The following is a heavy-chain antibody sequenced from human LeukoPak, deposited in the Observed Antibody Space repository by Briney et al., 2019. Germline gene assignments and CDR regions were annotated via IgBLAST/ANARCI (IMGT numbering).Heavy chain of an antibody. V-gene: IGHV1-2*02. CDR3: ARGESIAGLGY. Sequence: ASVTVSCKASGYTFTGYYMHWVRQAPGQGREWMGWINPNSGGTNYAQKFQGRVTMTRDTSISTAYMELSRLRSDDTAVYYGARGESIAGLGYWGQGTLVTVSS. CDR1: GYTFTGYY. J-gene: IGHJ4*02. CDR2: INPNSGGT. D-gene: IGHD6-6*01.